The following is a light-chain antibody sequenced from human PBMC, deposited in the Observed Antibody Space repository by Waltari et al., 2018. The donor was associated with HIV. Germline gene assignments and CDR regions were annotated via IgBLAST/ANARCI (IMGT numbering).Light chain of an antibody. Sequence: QSVLTQPPSVSEAPRQRVTVSCSGSSSNIGNNAVNWYQQVPGKPPKLLINYDDLLSSGVSDRFSASKSGTSASLAIRGLQSEDEADYYCAAWDDSLNGYVFGSGTKVTVL. J-gene: IGLJ1*01. CDR1: SSNIGNNA. CDR2: YDD. CDR3: AAWDDSLNGYV. V-gene: IGLV1-36*01.